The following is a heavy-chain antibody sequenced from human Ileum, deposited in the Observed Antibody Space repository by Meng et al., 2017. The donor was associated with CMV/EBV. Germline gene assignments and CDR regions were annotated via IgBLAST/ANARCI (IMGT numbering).Heavy chain of an antibody. V-gene: IGHV5-51*01. D-gene: IGHD3-16*01. CDR1: GYRFSTYW. Sequence: GESLKISCKVSGYRFSTYWIGWVRQMPGEGLEWMGVIYPTDSSTRYSPSFQGQVTISADKSISTVYLQWSSLKASDTATYYCARRDHDDTESGTWGQGTQVTVSS. J-gene: IGHJ5*02. CDR3: ARRDHDDTESGT. CDR2: IYPTDSST.